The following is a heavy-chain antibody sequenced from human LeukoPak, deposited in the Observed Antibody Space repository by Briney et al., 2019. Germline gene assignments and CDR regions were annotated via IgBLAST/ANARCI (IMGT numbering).Heavy chain of an antibody. CDR3: ARSLNFASPMTFDY. CDR2: IIPFLTLT. V-gene: IGHV1-69*04. J-gene: IGHJ4*02. Sequence: ASVKVSCKASGYTFTSYGINWVRQAPGQGLEWLGRIIPFLTLTNYAQNFQDRVTITADKSTSTAYMELSSLRSEDTAMYYCARSLNFASPMTFDYWGQGTLVTVSS. D-gene: IGHD3-16*01. CDR1: GYTFTSYG.